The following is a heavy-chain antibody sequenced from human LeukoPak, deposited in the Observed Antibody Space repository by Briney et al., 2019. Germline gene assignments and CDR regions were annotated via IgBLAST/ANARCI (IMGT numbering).Heavy chain of an antibody. V-gene: IGHV4-59*12. CDR2: VYYSGST. J-gene: IGHJ4*02. CDR3: AREAMYYYDSSGYLVDY. D-gene: IGHD3-22*01. Sequence: SETLSLTCTVSGGSIRSDFWSWIRQPPGKGLEWIGYVYYSGSTNYSPSLNSRVTISIDTSKNKFSLKLSSVTAADTAVYYCAREAMYYYDSSGYLVDYWGQGTLVTVSS. CDR1: GGSIRSDF.